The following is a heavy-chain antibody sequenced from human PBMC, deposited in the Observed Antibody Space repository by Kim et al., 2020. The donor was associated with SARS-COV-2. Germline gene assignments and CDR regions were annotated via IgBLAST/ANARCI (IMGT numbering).Heavy chain of an antibody. D-gene: IGHD1-1*01. V-gene: IGHV1-69*04. CDR3: ARMLGTGTGYWFDP. CDR1: GGTFSSYA. Sequence: SVKVSCKASGGTFSSYAISWVRQAPGLGLEWMGRIIPILGIANYAHKFQGRVTITADKSTSTAYMELSSLRSEDTAVYYCARMLGTGTGYWFDPWGQGTLVTVSS. J-gene: IGHJ5*02. CDR2: IIPILGIA.